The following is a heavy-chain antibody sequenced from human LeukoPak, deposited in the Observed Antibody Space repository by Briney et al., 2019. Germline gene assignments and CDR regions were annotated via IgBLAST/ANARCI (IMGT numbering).Heavy chain of an antibody. D-gene: IGHD6-13*01. J-gene: IGHJ4*02. CDR2: ISGSGGST. V-gene: IGHV3-23*01. CDR1: GFTFSSYA. Sequence: PGGSLRLSCAASGFTFSSYAMSWVRQAPGKGLEWVSAISGSGGSTYYADSVKGRFTISRDNAKNSVYLQVNSLRAEDTAVYYCARIGYSSSSFDYWGRGTLVTVSS. CDR3: ARIGYSSSSFDY.